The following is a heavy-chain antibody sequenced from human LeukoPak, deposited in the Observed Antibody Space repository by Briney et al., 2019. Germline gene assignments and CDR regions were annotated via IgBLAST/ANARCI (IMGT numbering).Heavy chain of an antibody. V-gene: IGHV3-48*02. J-gene: IGHJ3*02. CDR2: ISSSSSTI. CDR1: GFTFSSYS. CDR3: ARLEDTVTIDAFDI. D-gene: IGHD4-17*01. Sequence: GGSLRLSCAASGFTFSSYSMNWVRQAPGKGLEWVSYISSSSSTIYYAHSVKGRFTISRDNAKNSLYLQMNSLRDEDTAVYYCARLEDTVTIDAFDIWGQGTMVTVSS.